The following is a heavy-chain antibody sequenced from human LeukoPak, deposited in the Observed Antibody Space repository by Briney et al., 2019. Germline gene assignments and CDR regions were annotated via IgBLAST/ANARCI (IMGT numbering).Heavy chain of an antibody. Sequence: GGSLRLSCAASGFTFSSYSMNWVRQAPGKGLKWVSSISSSSSYIYYADSVKGRFTISRDNAKNSLYLQMNSLRAEDTAVYYCAREGARLTLDYWGQGTLVTVSS. V-gene: IGHV3-21*01. CDR2: ISSSSSYI. D-gene: IGHD3-16*01. CDR1: GFTFSSYS. CDR3: AREGARLTLDY. J-gene: IGHJ4*02.